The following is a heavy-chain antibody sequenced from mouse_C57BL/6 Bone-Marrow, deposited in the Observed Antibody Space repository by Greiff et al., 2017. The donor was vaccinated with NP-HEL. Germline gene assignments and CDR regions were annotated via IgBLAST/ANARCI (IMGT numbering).Heavy chain of an antibody. V-gene: IGHV1-53*01. CDR1: GYTFTSYW. CDR2: INPSNGGT. Sequence: QVHVKQPGTELVKPGASVKLSCKASGYTFTSYWMHWVKQRPGQGLEWIGNINPSNGGTNYNEKFKSKATLTVDKSSSTAYMQLSSLTSEDSAVYYCARGGLLWSYYFDYWGQGTTLTVSS. CDR3: ARGGLLWSYYFDY. D-gene: IGHD2-10*01. J-gene: IGHJ2*01.